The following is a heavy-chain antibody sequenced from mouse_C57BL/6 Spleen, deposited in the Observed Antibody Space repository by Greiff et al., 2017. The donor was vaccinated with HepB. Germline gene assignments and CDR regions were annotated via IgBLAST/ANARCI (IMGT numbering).Heavy chain of an antibody. V-gene: IGHV5-6*01. Sequence: EVQLVESGGDLVKPGGSLKLSCAASGFTFSSYGMSWVRQTPDKRLEWVATISSGGSYTYYPDSVKGRFTISRDNAKNTLYLQMSSLKSEDTAMYYCARQRPYDYDWYFDVWGTGTTVTVSS. CDR1: GFTFSSYG. J-gene: IGHJ1*03. D-gene: IGHD2-4*01. CDR2: ISSGGSYT. CDR3: ARQRPYDYDWYFDV.